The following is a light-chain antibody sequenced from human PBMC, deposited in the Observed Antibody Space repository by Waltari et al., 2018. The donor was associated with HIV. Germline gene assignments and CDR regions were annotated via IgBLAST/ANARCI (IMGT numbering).Light chain of an antibody. CDR1: SGINVDPFS. J-gene: IGLJ3*02. CDR2: YNSDSDT. Sequence: QTVLTQPSSLSASPGASARLPCTFRSGINVDPFSVYCYPPKPGTPPQYLLRYNSDSDTQQGSGVSSRFSGSKDTSANAAILLISGLQSEDEADYYCMIWHTNTWVFGGGTKLTVL. CDR3: MIWHTNTWV. V-gene: IGLV5-45*02.